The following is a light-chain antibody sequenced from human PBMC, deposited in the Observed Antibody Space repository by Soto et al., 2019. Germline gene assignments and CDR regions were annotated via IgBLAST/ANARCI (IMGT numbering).Light chain of an antibody. V-gene: IGLV2-14*03. Sequence: QSVLTQPASVSAAPGQSIPISCTGTDSDIGGYDHVPWYQQHPGKAPKLLIYDVTNRPSGVSSRFSGSKAGRTASLTISGLQTEDEADYYCSSHTSSNALVFGTGTKVTVL. J-gene: IGLJ1*01. CDR1: DSDIGGYDH. CDR3: SSHTSSNALV. CDR2: DVT.